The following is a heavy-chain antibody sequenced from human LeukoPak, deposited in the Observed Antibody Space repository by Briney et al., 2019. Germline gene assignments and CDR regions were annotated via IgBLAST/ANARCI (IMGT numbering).Heavy chain of an antibody. Sequence: ASVKVSCKASGYTFTAHYLHWVRQAPGQGLEWMAWINHNSGGTKYAEKFQGRVTVTRDTSTSTAYMELSRLRSDDTAVYYCARRTDYGDYGGTWFYYYYMDVWGQGTTVTVSS. D-gene: IGHD4-17*01. V-gene: IGHV1-2*02. CDR2: INHNSGGT. CDR1: GYTFTAHY. CDR3: ARRTDYGDYGGTWFYYYYMDV. J-gene: IGHJ6*03.